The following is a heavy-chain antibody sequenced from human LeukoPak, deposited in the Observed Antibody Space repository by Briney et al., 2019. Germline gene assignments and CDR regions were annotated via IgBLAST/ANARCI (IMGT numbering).Heavy chain of an antibody. CDR2: ISGSGGST. CDR3: AKGPYSSSWYYFDY. D-gene: IGHD6-13*01. V-gene: IGHV3-23*01. CDR1: GFSFSNHR. J-gene: IGHJ4*02. Sequence: GGSLRLSCVASGFSFSNHRMSWVRQAPGKGLDWVSTISGSGGSTYYADSVKGRFTISRDNSKNTLYLQMNSLRAEDTAVYYCAKGPYSSSWYYFDYWGQGTLVTVSS.